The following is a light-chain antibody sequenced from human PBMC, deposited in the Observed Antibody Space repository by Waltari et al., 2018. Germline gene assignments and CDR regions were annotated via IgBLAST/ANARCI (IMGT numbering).Light chain of an antibody. CDR1: QDIKQS. CDR3: QQYHSVPLT. V-gene: IGKV1-33*01. CDR2: DAS. Sequence: DIHMTQSPSSLSAPVGDRVTITCQASQDIKQSLNWFHQKPGKAPEVLISDASNSQTGGPSRFSGSGSGTDFTFTISSLQPEDMATYYCQQYHSVPLTFGGGTTVEIK. J-gene: IGKJ4*01.